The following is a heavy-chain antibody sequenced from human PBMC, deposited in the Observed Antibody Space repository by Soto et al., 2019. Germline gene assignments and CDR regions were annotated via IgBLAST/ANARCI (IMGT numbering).Heavy chain of an antibody. J-gene: IGHJ6*03. CDR3: ARGLLDYYYYMDV. V-gene: IGHV4-31*03. D-gene: IGHD2-15*01. CDR1: GGSISSGGYY. CDR2: IYYSGST. Sequence: SETLSLTCTVSGGSISSGGYYWSWIRQHPGKGLEWIGYIYYSGSTYYNPSLKSRVTISVDTSKNQFSLKLSSVTAADTAVYYCARGLLDYYYYMDVWGKGTTVTVSS.